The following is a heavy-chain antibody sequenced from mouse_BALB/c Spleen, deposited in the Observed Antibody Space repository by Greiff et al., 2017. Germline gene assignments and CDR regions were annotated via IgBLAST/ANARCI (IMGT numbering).Heavy chain of an antibody. CDR3: ASNWAGDY. D-gene: IGHD4-1*01. CDR2: ISSGSSTI. J-gene: IGHJ2*01. V-gene: IGHV5-17*02. Sequence: EVQGVESGGGLVQPGGSRKLSCAASGFTFSSFGMHWVRQAPEKGLEWVAYISSGSSTIYYAGTVKGRFTISRDNPKNTLFLQMTSLRSEDTAMYYCASNWAGDYWGQGTTLTVSS. CDR1: GFTFSSFG.